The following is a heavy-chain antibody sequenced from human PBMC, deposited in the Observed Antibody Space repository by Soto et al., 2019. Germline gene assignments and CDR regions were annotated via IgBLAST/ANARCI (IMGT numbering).Heavy chain of an antibody. CDR1: GGSFSGYY. V-gene: IGHV4-34*01. CDR3: GRSGSYYDFWSVYYYGGGMDV. J-gene: IGHJ6*02. Sequence: SETLSLTCAVYGGSFSGYYWSWIRPPPGKGLEWIGEVTHSGSTSSNASLKSRVTISVDTSKNQFSLSLSSVTAADTAVDYCGRSGSYYDFWSVYYYGGGMDVWGQGTTVTAP. CDR2: VTHSGST. D-gene: IGHD3-3*01.